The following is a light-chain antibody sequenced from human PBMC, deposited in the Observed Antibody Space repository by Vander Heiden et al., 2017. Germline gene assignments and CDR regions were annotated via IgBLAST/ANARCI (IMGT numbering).Light chain of an antibody. CDR2: KAS. J-gene: IGKJ1*01. V-gene: IGKV1-5*03. Sequence: DIQMTQSPSTLSASVGDRVTITCRASQSISTDLAWYQRKPGTAPKLLIYKASTLESGGPSRFSGSGSGTEFTLTISSLQADDFATYYCQQYNNYWTSGQGTKVEIK. CDR3: QQYNNYWT. CDR1: QSISTD.